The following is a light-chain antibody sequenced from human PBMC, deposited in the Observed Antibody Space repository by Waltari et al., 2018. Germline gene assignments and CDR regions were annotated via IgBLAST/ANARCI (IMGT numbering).Light chain of an antibody. J-gene: IGLJ3*02. CDR2: PGY. V-gene: IGLV2-14*03. CDR1: SSDVGDYNF. CDR3: SSYTTSNTLWV. Sequence: QSALTQPASVSGSPGQSITISCTGTSSDVGDYNFVSWYQQNQGKAPQLIISPGYCRPSGVSNRFSGSKSGNTASLTISERQAEDGADYYCSSYTTSNTLWVFGGGTKLTVL.